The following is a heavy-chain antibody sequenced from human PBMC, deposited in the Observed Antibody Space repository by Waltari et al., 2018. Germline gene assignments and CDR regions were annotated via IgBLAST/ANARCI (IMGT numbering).Heavy chain of an antibody. CDR2: IYHSGST. CDR1: GYSISSGYY. J-gene: IGHJ3*02. D-gene: IGHD4-17*01. CDR3: ARRGDYDDAFDI. Sequence: QVQLQESGPGLVKPSETLSLTCAVYGYSISSGYYWGWSWQPPGKGLEWIGSIYHSGSTYYNPSLKSRVTISVDTSKNQFSLKLSSVTAADTAVYYCARRGDYDDAFDIWGQGTMVTVSS. V-gene: IGHV4-38-2*01.